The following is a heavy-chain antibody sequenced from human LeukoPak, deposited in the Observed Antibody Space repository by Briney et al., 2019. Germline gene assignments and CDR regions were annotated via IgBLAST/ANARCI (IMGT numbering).Heavy chain of an antibody. CDR2: ISSSSSTI. CDR1: GFTFSSYS. CDR3: ARADIVVVPAAIRSGYYYGMDV. V-gene: IGHV3-48*02. D-gene: IGHD2-2*02. Sequence: GGSLRLSCAASGFTFSSYSMNWVRQAPGKGLEWVSYISSSSSTIYYADSVKGRFTISRDNAKNSLYLQMNSLRDEDTAVYYCARADIVVVPAAIRSGYYYGMDVWGQGTTVTVSS. J-gene: IGHJ6*02.